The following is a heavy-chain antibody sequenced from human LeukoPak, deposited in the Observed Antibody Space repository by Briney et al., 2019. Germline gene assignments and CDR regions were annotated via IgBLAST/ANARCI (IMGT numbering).Heavy chain of an antibody. CDR1: GFTFSSYW. CDR2: ISNSSNTI. Sequence: GGSLRLSCAASGFTFSSYWMAWVRQAPGKGLEWISYISNSSNTIYYADSVKGRFTISRDNAKNSLFLQMNSLRVEDTAVYYCASTEFLDHWGQGTLVTVSS. J-gene: IGHJ4*02. D-gene: IGHD3-10*01. V-gene: IGHV3-48*01. CDR3: ASTEFLDH.